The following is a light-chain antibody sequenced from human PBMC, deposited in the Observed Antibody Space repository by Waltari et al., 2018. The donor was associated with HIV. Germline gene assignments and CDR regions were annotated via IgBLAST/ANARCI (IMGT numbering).Light chain of an antibody. V-gene: IGLV2-14*03. CDR1: STDSRFYQY. J-gene: IGLJ2*01. Sequence: QSALTQPASVSGFLGQSINISCTGISTDSRFYQYVSWYQQYPGKIPRLIIFDINNRPSGVSDHFSGSTSGNSASLTFSGLQSGDEAHYYCASNRLDYTLIFGGGTKLTVL. CDR2: DIN. CDR3: ASNRLDYTLI.